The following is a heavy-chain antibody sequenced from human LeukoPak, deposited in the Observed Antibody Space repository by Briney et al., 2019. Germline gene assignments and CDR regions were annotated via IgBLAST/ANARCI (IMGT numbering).Heavy chain of an antibody. CDR1: GFTFSSYA. D-gene: IGHD3-22*01. CDR2: ISGSGGST. J-gene: IGHJ4*02. V-gene: IGHV3-23*01. CDR3: TKDYDTVGYYSSDY. Sequence: QPGGSLRLSCAASGFTFSSYAMSWVRQAPGKGLEWVSAISGSGGSTYYADSVKGRFTISRDNSKNTLYLQMNSLRAEDTALYYCTKDYDTVGYYSSDYWGQGTLVTVSS.